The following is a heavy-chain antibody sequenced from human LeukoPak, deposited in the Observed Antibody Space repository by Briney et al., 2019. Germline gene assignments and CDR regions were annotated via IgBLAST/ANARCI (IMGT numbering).Heavy chain of an antibody. J-gene: IGHJ3*02. Sequence: SETLSLTCAVYGGSFSGYYWSWIRQPPGKGLEWIGEINHSGSTNYNPSLKSRVTISVDTSKNQFSLKLSSVTAADTAVYYCVRVGGSPLGAFDIWGQGTMVIVSS. CDR1: GGSFSGYY. D-gene: IGHD1-14*01. V-gene: IGHV4-34*01. CDR3: VRVGGSPLGAFDI. CDR2: INHSGST.